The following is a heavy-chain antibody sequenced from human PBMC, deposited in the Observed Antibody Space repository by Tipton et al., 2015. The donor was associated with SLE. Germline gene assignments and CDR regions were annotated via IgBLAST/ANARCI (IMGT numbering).Heavy chain of an antibody. Sequence: TLSLTCTVSGGSISSYYWSWIRQPPGKGLEWIGEINHSGSTNYKPSLKSRVTISVDTSKNQFSLKLSSVTAADTAVYYCARDSLNWGSYYHGMDVWGQGTTVTVSS. CDR1: GGSISSYY. CDR2: INHSGST. D-gene: IGHD3-16*01. V-gene: IGHV4-59*01. CDR3: ARDSLNWGSYYHGMDV. J-gene: IGHJ6*02.